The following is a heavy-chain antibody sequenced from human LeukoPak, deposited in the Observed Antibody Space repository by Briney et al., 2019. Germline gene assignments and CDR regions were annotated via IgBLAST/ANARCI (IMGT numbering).Heavy chain of an antibody. Sequence: SETLSLTCTVSGGSISSSSYYWGWIRQPPGKGLEWIGSIYYSGSTYYNPSLKSRVTISVDTSKNQFSLKLSSVTAADTAVYYCARTTYCSSTSCYAFKASDYWGQGTLVTVSS. D-gene: IGHD2-2*01. V-gene: IGHV4-39*01. J-gene: IGHJ4*02. CDR3: ARTTYCSSTSCYAFKASDY. CDR1: GGSISSSSYY. CDR2: IYYSGST.